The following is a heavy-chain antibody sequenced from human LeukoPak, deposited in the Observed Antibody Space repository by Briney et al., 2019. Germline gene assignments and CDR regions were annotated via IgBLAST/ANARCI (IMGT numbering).Heavy chain of an antibody. V-gene: IGHV3-21*01. J-gene: IGHJ4*02. D-gene: IGHD3-9*01. Sequence: PGGSPRLSCAASGFTFSSYSMNWVRQAPGKGLEWVSSISSSSSYIYYADSVKGRFTISRDNAKNSLYLQMNSLRAEDTAVYYCASGYYDILIPPRYWGQGTLVTVSS. CDR3: ASGYYDILIPPRY. CDR2: ISSSSSYI. CDR1: GFTFSSYS.